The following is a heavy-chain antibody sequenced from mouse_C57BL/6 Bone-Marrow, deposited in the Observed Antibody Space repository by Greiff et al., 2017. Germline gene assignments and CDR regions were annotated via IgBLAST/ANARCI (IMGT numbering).Heavy chain of an antibody. Sequence: EVNVVESEGGLVQPGSSMKLSCTASGFTFSDYYMAWVRQVPEKGLEWVANINYDGSSTYYLDSLKSRFIISRDNAKNILYLQMSSLKSEDTATYYCARDDYGSSYVWYFDVWGTGTTVTVSS. CDR1: GFTFSDYY. J-gene: IGHJ1*03. V-gene: IGHV5-16*01. CDR2: INYDGSST. D-gene: IGHD1-1*01. CDR3: ARDDYGSSYVWYFDV.